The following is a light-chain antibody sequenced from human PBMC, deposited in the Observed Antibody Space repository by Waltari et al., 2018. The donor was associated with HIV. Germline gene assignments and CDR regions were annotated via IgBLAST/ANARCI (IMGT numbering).Light chain of an antibody. CDR1: ALSKRY. CDR2: RDN. V-gene: IGLV3-25*03. J-gene: IGLJ1*01. CDR3: QVADSSGTYV. Sequence: SYDLTQPPSVSVSPGQTARITCSGDALSKRYVSWYQQKPGQAPVMGIYRDNERPSGIPERFSGSSSETTVTLSISGVQAEDEADYYCQVADSSGTYVFGTGTKVTVL.